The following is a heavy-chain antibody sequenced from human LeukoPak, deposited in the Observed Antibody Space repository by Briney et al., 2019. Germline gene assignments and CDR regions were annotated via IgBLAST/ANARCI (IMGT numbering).Heavy chain of an antibody. V-gene: IGHV4-59*01. CDR3: ARSYSGYDRYYYYYYYMDV. J-gene: IGHJ6*03. D-gene: IGHD5-12*01. CDR2: IYYSGST. Sequence: SETLSLTCTVSGGSISSYYWSWIRQPPGKGLEWIGYIYYSGSTNYNPSLKSRVTISVDTSKNQFSLKLSSVTAADTAVYYCARSYSGYDRYYYYYYYMDVWGKGTTVTVSS. CDR1: GGSISSYY.